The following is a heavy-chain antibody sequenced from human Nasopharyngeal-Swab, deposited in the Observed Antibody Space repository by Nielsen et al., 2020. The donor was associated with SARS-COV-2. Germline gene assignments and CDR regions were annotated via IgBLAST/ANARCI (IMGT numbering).Heavy chain of an antibody. CDR1: GFTFSSYD. V-gene: IGHV3-13*01. J-gene: IGHJ6*03. CDR2: IGTEGDT. D-gene: IGHD3-3*01. CDR3: ARARGINLGLGVVGDMDV. Sequence: GGSLSLSCAASGFTFSSYDMHWVRQVTVKGLEWVSSIGTEGDTHYPDSVKGRFTISRENAKSSLYLQMNIVRAEDTGVYYCARARGINLGLGVVGDMDVWGKGTTVTVSS.